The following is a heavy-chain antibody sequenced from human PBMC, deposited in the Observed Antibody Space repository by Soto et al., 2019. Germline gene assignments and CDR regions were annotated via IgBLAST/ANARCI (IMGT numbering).Heavy chain of an antibody. V-gene: IGHV3-23*01. CDR1: GFTFSFCA. CDR3: AKGHSDSYYDFDY. CDR2: IRGNNGDT. D-gene: IGHD3-22*01. Sequence: EVQLLESGGGLVQPGGSLRLSCAASGFTFSFCAMSWVRQAPGKGLEWVSSIRGNNGDTYYADSVNGRFTISRDNSKNTLYLQMNSLRVEDTAVYYCAKGHSDSYYDFDYWGQGALVTVSS. J-gene: IGHJ4*02.